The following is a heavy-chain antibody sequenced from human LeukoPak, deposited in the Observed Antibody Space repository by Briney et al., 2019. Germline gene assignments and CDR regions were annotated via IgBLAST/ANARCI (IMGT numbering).Heavy chain of an antibody. CDR3: AKEPSEGLLWFGEFPYYFDY. Sequence: GGSLRLSCAASGFTFSSYGMHWVRQAPGKGLEWVAVISYDGSNKYYADSVKGRFTISRDNSKNTLYLQMNSLRAEDTAVYYCAKEPSEGLLWFGEFPYYFDYWGQGTLVTVSS. J-gene: IGHJ4*02. D-gene: IGHD3-10*01. V-gene: IGHV3-30*18. CDR2: ISYDGSNK. CDR1: GFTFSSYG.